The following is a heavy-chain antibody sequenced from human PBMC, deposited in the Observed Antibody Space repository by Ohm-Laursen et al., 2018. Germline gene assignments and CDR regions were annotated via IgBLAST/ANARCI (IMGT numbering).Heavy chain of an antibody. V-gene: IGHV1-69*04. Sequence: SVKVSCKASGGTFSSYAISWVRQAPGQGLEWMGRIIPILGIANYAQKFQGRVTITADKSTSTAYMELSSLRSEDTAVYYCARGKHYYDSSGYPDYWGQGTLVTVSS. CDR2: IIPILGIA. CDR3: ARGKHYYDSSGYPDY. D-gene: IGHD3-22*01. CDR1: GGTFSSYA. J-gene: IGHJ4*02.